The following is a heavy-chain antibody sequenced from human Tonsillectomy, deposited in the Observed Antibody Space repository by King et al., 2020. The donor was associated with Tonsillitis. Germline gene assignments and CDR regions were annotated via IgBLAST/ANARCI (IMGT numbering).Heavy chain of an antibody. D-gene: IGHD3-22*01. Sequence: VQLVESGGGLVQPGGSLRLSCAASGFTFSSYWMSWVRQAPGKGLEWVANINQDGSEKSYVDSVKGRFTISRDNAKKSLYLQMNSLRAEDTAVYYCARDWPNYFDSSGYLWYFDYWGQGTLVTVSS. V-gene: IGHV3-7*03. CDR1: GFTFSSYW. J-gene: IGHJ4*02. CDR2: INQDGSEK. CDR3: ARDWPNYFDSSGYLWYFDY.